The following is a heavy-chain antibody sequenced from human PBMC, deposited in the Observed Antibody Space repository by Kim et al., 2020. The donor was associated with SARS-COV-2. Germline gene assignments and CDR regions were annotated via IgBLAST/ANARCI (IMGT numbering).Heavy chain of an antibody. CDR1: GGSISSGGYY. D-gene: IGHD2-2*01. J-gene: IGHJ6*02. V-gene: IGHV4-31*03. Sequence: SETLSLTCTVSGGSISSGGYYWSWIRQHPGKGLEWIGYIYYSGSTYYNPSLKSRVTISVDTSKNQFSLKLSSVTAADTAVYYCARVRSTRIKNYGMDVWGQGTTVTVSS. CDR3: ARVRSTRIKNYGMDV. CDR2: IYYSGST.